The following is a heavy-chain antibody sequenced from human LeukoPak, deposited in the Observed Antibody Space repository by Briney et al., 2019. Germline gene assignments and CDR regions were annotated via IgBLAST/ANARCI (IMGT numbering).Heavy chain of an antibody. D-gene: IGHD2-21*02. Sequence: PGGSLRLPCAASGFTFSGYSMNWVRQAPGKGLEWVSYISSGSSAIYYADSVKGRFTISRDNAKNSLYLQMNSLRAEDTAVYYCARGRADYYFDYWGQGTLVTVSS. J-gene: IGHJ4*02. CDR3: ARGRADYYFDY. CDR2: ISSGSSAI. CDR1: GFTFSGYS. V-gene: IGHV3-48*01.